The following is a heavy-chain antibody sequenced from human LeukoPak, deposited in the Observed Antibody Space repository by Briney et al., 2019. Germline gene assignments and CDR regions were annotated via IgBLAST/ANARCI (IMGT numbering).Heavy chain of an antibody. Sequence: GGSLRLSCAASGITFSDHYMNWIRQAPGKGLEWGSYISSSGRTIDYADSVKGRFTISRDNAKKSLYLQMNSLRTEDTAVYYCARTTSENAYGQHHGLDNWGQGILVTASS. CDR1: GITFSDHY. D-gene: IGHD3-10*01. CDR3: ARTTSENAYGQHHGLDN. V-gene: IGHV3-11*01. CDR2: ISSSGRTI. J-gene: IGHJ4*02.